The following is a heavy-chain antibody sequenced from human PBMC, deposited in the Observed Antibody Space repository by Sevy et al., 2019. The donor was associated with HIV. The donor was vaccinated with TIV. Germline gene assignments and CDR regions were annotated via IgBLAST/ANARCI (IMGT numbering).Heavy chain of an antibody. CDR1: GFIFSSFS. D-gene: IGHD6-13*01. CDR2: ISSSSKYI. Sequence: GGSLRLSCAASGFIFSSFSINWVRQAPGKGLEWVASISSSSKYIYYADSVKGRFTISRDNAKNSFYLQMNSLRAEDTAVYYCARDPAVAAAITFDYWGQGALVTVSS. J-gene: IGHJ4*02. CDR3: ARDPAVAAAITFDY. V-gene: IGHV3-21*01.